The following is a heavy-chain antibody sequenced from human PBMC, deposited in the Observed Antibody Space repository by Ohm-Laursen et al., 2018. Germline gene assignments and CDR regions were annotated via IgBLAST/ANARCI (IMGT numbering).Heavy chain of an antibody. V-gene: IGHV1-8*02. CDR2: MNPNSGNT. J-gene: IGHJ6*02. CDR1: GYTITDYY. Sequence: ASVKVSCKASGYTITDYYIHWVRQAPGQGLEWMGWMNPNSGNTGYAQKFQGRVTMTRNTSISTAYMELSSLRSEDTAVYYCSAVAAPLFAYYYYGMDVWGQGTTVTVSS. CDR3: SAVAAPLFAYYYYGMDV. D-gene: IGHD6-19*01.